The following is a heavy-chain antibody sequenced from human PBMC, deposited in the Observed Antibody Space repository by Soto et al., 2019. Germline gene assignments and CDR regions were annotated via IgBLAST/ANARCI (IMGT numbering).Heavy chain of an antibody. V-gene: IGHV3-33*01. D-gene: IGHD2-21*01. CDR1: GFTFSSYG. Sequence: TGGSLRLSCAASGFTFSSYGMHWVRQAPGKGLEWVAVIWYDGSNKYYADSVKGRFTISRDNSKNTLYLQMNSLRAEDTAVYYCARDGGLLNWFDPWGQGTLVTVSS. J-gene: IGHJ5*02. CDR3: ARDGGLLNWFDP. CDR2: IWYDGSNK.